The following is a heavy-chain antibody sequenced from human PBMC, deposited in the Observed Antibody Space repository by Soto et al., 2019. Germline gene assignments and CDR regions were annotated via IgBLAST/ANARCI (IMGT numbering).Heavy chain of an antibody. Sequence: GGSLRLSCAASGFTFSSYGMHWVRQAPGKGLEWVAVISYDGSNKYYADSVKGRFTISRDNSKNTLYLQMNSLRAEDTAVYYCAKDWLLVSKGDFSSSFQYYYGMDVWGQGTTVTVSS. CDR1: GFTFSSYG. CDR2: ISYDGSNK. V-gene: IGHV3-30*18. D-gene: IGHD6-6*01. CDR3: AKDWLLVSKGDFSSSFQYYYGMDV. J-gene: IGHJ6*02.